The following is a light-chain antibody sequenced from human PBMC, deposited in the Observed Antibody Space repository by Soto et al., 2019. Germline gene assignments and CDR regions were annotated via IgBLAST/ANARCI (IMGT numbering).Light chain of an antibody. J-gene: IGLJ1*01. Sequence: QSVLTQPPSVSGAPGQRVTISCTGSSSDIGAGYDVHWYQQLPGAAPRLLIYGNKNRPSGVPDRFSGSKSGTSASLAITGLQADDEADYFCHSYDSSLNAVFGTGTKLTVL. CDR1: SSDIGAGYD. CDR2: GNK. CDR3: HSYDSSLNAV. V-gene: IGLV1-40*01.